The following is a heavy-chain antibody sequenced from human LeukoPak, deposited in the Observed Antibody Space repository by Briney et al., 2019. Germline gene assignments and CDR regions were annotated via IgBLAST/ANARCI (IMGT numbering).Heavy chain of an antibody. CDR2: ISSSSSYI. CDR1: GFTFSSYS. J-gene: IGHJ6*02. Sequence: GGSLRLSCAASGFTFSSYSMNWVRQAPGKGLEWVSSISSSSSYIYYADSVKGRFTISRDNAKNSLYLQMNSLRAEDTAVYYCARGVVPAAMPLITMVRGAASPSYYGMDVWGQGTTVTVSS. V-gene: IGHV3-21*04. CDR3: ARGVVPAAMPLITMVRGAASPSYYGMDV. D-gene: IGHD2-2*01.